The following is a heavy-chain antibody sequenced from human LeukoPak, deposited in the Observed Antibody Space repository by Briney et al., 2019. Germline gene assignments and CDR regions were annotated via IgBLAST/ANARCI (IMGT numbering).Heavy chain of an antibody. Sequence: PSETLSLTCTVSGGSISSSSYYWGWIRQPPGKGLEWIGSVYYSGITYYNPSLKSRVTISVDTSKNQFSLKLSSVTAADTAVYYCARDHPQQPRKYYGMDVWGQGTTVTVSS. V-gene: IGHV4-39*07. CDR2: VYYSGIT. CDR3: ARDHPQQPRKYYGMDV. CDR1: GGSISSSSYY. J-gene: IGHJ6*02. D-gene: IGHD6-13*01.